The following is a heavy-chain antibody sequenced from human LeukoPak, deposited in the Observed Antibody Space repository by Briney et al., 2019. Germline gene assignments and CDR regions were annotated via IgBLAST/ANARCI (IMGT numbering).Heavy chain of an antibody. CDR3: ARDFDRSGDYHHFDV. D-gene: IGHD3-9*01. CDR1: GFTFSRNA. Sequence: GRSLRLSCAALGFTFSRNAMHWVRQAPGKGLEWVADISYDGSNKHYADSVKGRFTISRDNAKNSLYLQMDSLRAEDTAVYYCARDFDRSGDYHHFDVWGQGTLVTVSS. V-gene: IGHV3-30*04. J-gene: IGHJ4*02. CDR2: ISYDGSNK.